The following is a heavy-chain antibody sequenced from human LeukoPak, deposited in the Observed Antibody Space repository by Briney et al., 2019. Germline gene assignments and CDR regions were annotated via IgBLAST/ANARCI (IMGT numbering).Heavy chain of an antibody. J-gene: IGHJ3*02. D-gene: IGHD1-26*01. Sequence: SETLSFTCTVSGGSISSSSYYWGWIRQPPGKGLEWIGSIYYSGSTYYNPSLKSRVTISVDTSKNQFSLKLSSVTAADTAVYYCARDGIYSGSYSIAFDIWGQGTMVTVSS. CDR2: IYYSGST. CDR3: ARDGIYSGSYSIAFDI. V-gene: IGHV4-39*07. CDR1: GGSISSSSYY.